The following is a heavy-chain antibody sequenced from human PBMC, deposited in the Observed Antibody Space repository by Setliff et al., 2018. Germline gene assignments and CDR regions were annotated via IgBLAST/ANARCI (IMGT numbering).Heavy chain of an antibody. CDR2: ISWNSGSI. CDR1: GFTFGDYA. CDR3: ARTTGYRLEGDFDY. V-gene: IGHV3-9*01. D-gene: IGHD1-1*01. J-gene: IGHJ4*02. Sequence: PGGSLRLSCAASGFTFGDYAMHWVRQAPGKGLEWVSGISWNSGSIGYADSVKGRFTVSRDNAKNSLYLQMTSLRAEDTAIYYCARTTGYRLEGDFDYWGQGTLVTVSS.